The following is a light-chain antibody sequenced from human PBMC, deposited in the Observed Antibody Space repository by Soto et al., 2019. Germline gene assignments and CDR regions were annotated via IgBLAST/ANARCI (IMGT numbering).Light chain of an antibody. CDR3: QQYKTWLT. V-gene: IGKV3-15*01. Sequence: EVVLTQSPATLSVSPGERVTLSCRASQSVDYNLAWYQQKPGQAPRLLIYGVATRATGIPDRFSGSASGTEFTLTISSLQSEDFAIYYCQQYKTWLTFGGGTKVEIK. CDR2: GVA. CDR1: QSVDYN. J-gene: IGKJ4*01.